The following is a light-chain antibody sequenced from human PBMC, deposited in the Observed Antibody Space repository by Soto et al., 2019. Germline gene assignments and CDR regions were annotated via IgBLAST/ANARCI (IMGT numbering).Light chain of an antibody. CDR1: SSDVGGYNY. CDR2: DVS. V-gene: IGLV2-11*01. J-gene: IGLJ1*01. CDR3: CSYAGNYTPLYV. Sequence: QSVLTQPRSVSGSPGQSVTISCTGTSSDVGGYNYVSWYQQHPGKAPKLMIYDVSKRPSGVPDRFSGFKSGNTASLTISGLQAEDEADYYCCSYAGNYTPLYVFGTGTKVTVL.